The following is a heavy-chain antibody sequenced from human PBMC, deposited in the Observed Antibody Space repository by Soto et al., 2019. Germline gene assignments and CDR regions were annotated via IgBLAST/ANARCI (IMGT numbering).Heavy chain of an antibody. CDR3: ARRVQGYCGGDCYVDWFDP. J-gene: IGHJ5*02. Sequence: SETLSLTCTVSGGSISSGGYYWSWIRQHPGKGLEWIGYIYYSGSTYYNPSLKSRVTISVDTSKNQFSLKLSPVTAADTAVYYCARRVQGYCGGDCYVDWFDPWGQGTLVTVSS. CDR2: IYYSGST. CDR1: GGSISSGGYY. V-gene: IGHV4-31*03. D-gene: IGHD2-21*02.